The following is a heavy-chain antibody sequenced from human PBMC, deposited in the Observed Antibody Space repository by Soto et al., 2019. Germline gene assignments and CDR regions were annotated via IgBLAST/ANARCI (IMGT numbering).Heavy chain of an antibody. Sequence: PGGSLRLSCDASVFTFDDYAMHWVRQAPGKGLEWVSGISWNSGSIGYADSVKGRFTISRDNAKNSLYLQMNSLRAEDTALYYCAKERLRFLEPHDAFDIWGQGTMVTVSS. D-gene: IGHD3-3*01. J-gene: IGHJ3*02. CDR3: AKERLRFLEPHDAFDI. CDR2: ISWNSGSI. CDR1: VFTFDDYA. V-gene: IGHV3-9*01.